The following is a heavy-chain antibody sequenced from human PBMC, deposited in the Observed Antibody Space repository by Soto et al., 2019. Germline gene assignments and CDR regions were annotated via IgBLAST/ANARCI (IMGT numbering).Heavy chain of an antibody. CDR2: IKQDGNEK. Sequence: GGSLRLSCVASGFTFRNYGMNWVRQAPGKGLEWVANIKQDGNEKYYVDSVKGRFTISRDNAKNLVYLQMDSLRDDDTAVYYCARGDQELVRWVYWGQGTPVTVSS. CDR1: GFTFRNYG. D-gene: IGHD1-1*01. V-gene: IGHV3-7*04. J-gene: IGHJ4*02. CDR3: ARGDQELVRWVY.